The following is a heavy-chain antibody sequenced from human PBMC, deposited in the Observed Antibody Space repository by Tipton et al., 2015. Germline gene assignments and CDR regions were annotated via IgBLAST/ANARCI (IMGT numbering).Heavy chain of an antibody. CDR1: GFTFSSYA. CDR2: ISGSGGST. V-gene: IGHV3-23*01. CDR3: AREGSGWYGADY. Sequence: SLRLSCAASGFTFSSYAMSWVRQAPGKGLEWVSAISGSGGSTYYADSVKGRFTISRDNSKNTLYLQMNSLRAEDTAVYYCAREGSGWYGADYWGQGTLVTVSS. D-gene: IGHD6-19*01. J-gene: IGHJ4*02.